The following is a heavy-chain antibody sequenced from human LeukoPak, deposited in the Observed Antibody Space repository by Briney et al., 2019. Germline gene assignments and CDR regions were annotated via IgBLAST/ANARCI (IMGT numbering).Heavy chain of an antibody. CDR3: YSYYDFWSGSVDV. CDR2: IHYSGST. CDR1: GGSISNNNYY. J-gene: IGHJ6*04. Sequence: SETLSLTCIVSGGSISNNNYYWGSIRQPPGKRPEWIGSIHYSGSTFYNPSLKSLVTISVDTSKNQFSLKLSSVTAADTAVYYCYSYYDFWSGSVDVWGKGTTVTVSP. V-gene: IGHV4-39*01. D-gene: IGHD3-3*01.